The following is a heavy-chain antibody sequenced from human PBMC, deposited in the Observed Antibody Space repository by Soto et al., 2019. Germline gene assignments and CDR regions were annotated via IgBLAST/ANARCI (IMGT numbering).Heavy chain of an antibody. Sequence: SETLSLTCTVSGVSVNSDYYYWTWIRQPPGKGLEWIGYIYSSGRTNYNPSLTSRLAMSVNTSRNQFSLRLSSVTAADTAVFYCAREFSNSPEAFDYWGQGALVTVSS. D-gene: IGHD1-1*01. V-gene: IGHV4-61*01. J-gene: IGHJ4*02. CDR1: GVSVNSDYYY. CDR3: AREFSNSPEAFDY. CDR2: IYSSGRT.